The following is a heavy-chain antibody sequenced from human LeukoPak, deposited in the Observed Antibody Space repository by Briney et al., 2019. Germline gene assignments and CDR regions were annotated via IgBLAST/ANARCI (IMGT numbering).Heavy chain of an antibody. V-gene: IGHV4-31*03. D-gene: IGHD3-10*01. CDR1: GGSISSGGYY. Sequence: PSETLSLTCTVSGGSISSGGYYWSWIRQHPGKGLEWIGYIYYSGSTYYNPSLKSRVTISVDTSKNQFSLKLSSVTAADTAVYYCARKERYYYGSGSYLDSYGMDVWGQGTTVTVSS. CDR3: ARKERYYYGSGSYLDSYGMDV. CDR2: IYYSGST. J-gene: IGHJ6*02.